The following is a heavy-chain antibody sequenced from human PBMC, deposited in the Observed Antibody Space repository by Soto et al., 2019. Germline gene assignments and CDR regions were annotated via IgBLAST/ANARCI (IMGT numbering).Heavy chain of an antibody. CDR1: GYTFTSYY. D-gene: IGHD2-8*01. Sequence: QVQLAQSGAEVKKPGASVKISCKASGYTFTSYYMHWVRQAPGQGLEWMGIINPSGGSTNYAQKLQGGVARTRDTSTSTVYMELNSLRSEDTAVYYCARPPYPGCINAVCYPLDYWGQGTLVTVSS. V-gene: IGHV1-46*01. J-gene: IGHJ4*02. CDR2: INPSGGST. CDR3: ARPPYPGCINAVCYPLDY.